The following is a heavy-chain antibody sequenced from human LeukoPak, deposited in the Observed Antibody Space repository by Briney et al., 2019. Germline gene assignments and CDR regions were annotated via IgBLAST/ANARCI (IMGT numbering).Heavy chain of an antibody. Sequence: SETLSLTCAVYGGSFSGYYWSWIRRPPGKGLEWIGEINHSGSTNYNPSLKSRVTISVDTSKNQFSLKLSSVTAADTAVYYCARGVEAYCGGDCYSGHDYWGQGTLVTVSS. CDR3: ARGVEAYCGGDCYSGHDY. J-gene: IGHJ4*02. D-gene: IGHD2-21*02. CDR2: INHSGST. V-gene: IGHV4-34*01. CDR1: GGSFSGYY.